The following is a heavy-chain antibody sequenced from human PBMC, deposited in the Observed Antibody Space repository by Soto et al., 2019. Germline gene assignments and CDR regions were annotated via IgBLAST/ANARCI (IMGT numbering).Heavy chain of an antibody. D-gene: IGHD7-27*01. J-gene: IGHJ4*02. Sequence: EVQLVESGGGLVQPGGSLRLSCAGSGFTFSGYWMHWVRQAPGKGPVWVSRLNPNGTFTTNADSVKGRFTISRDNAKNTVYLQINSLRADDAAVYYCGRGGTSTTYWGLFYNWGQGTLVTVSS. CDR1: GFTFSGYW. V-gene: IGHV3-74*01. CDR3: GRGGTSTTYWGLFYN. CDR2: LNPNGTFT.